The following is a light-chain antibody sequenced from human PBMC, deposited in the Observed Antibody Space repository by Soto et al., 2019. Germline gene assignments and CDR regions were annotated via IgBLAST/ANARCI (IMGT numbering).Light chain of an antibody. CDR1: SIDIAPYNY. Sequence: QSVLTQPASVSGSPGQSLTISSTGTSIDIAPYNYVSWYQQHPGKAPKLIIYEVSYRPSGMSNRFSGSKSGNTASLTISGLQAEDEADYYCSSYTSSTNYVFGTGTKVTVL. V-gene: IGLV2-14*01. J-gene: IGLJ1*01. CDR2: EVS. CDR3: SSYTSSTNYV.